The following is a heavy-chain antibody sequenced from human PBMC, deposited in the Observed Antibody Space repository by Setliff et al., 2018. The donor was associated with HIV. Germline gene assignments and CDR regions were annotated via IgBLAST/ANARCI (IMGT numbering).Heavy chain of an antibody. V-gene: IGHV3-48*01. D-gene: IGHD5-18*01. CDR2: VSSTSGNI. J-gene: IGHJ4*02. CDR3: ARDGSYISRGY. Sequence: PGGSLRLSCAASGFSFSNYGMSWVRQAPGKGLEWVSYVSSTSGNINYADSVKGRFTISRDNAKSSLYLQMNSLRAEDTAVYYCARDGSYISRGYWGQGTLVTVSS. CDR1: GFSFSNYG.